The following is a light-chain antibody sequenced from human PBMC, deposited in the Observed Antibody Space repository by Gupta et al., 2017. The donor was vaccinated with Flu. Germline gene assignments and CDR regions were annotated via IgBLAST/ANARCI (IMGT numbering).Light chain of an antibody. J-gene: IGKJ2*01. CDR2: LGS. CDR3: MQSLQTPYT. Sequence: ISCRSSQSLLHSNGYNYLDWYLQKPGQSPQLLIYLGSNRASGVPDRFSGSGSGTDFTLKISRVEAEDVGVYYCMQSLQTPYTFGQGTKLEIK. CDR1: QSLLHSNGYNY. V-gene: IGKV2-28*01.